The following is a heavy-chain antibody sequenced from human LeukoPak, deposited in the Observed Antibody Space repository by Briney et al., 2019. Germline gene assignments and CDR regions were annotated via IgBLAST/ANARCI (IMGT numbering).Heavy chain of an antibody. Sequence: PGGSLRLSCAASSLTVSTNDMSWVRQAPGKGLEWVSVIYSGGSTYYADSVKGRFTISRDNSKNTLYLQMNSLRAEDTAVYYCARDYYDSSGYYRIPRYWYFDLWGRGTLVTVSS. D-gene: IGHD3-22*01. V-gene: IGHV3-53*01. CDR1: SLTVSTND. CDR3: ARDYYDSSGYYRIPRYWYFDL. J-gene: IGHJ2*01. CDR2: IYSGGST.